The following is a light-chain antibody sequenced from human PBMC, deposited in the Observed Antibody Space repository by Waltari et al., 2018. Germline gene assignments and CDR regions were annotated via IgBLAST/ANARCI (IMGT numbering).Light chain of an antibody. CDR1: RSDVGGYDY. J-gene: IGLJ2*01. V-gene: IGLV2-8*01. Sequence: QSALTQPPSASGSPGQSVTISCTGTRSDVGGYDYVSWYQQHPGKAPNVGIYDVTKWPSGVPDRFSGSKAGTAGSLTVSGLQAEDDADYYCGYYAGNFDCVVVGEGTKLTVL. CDR3: GYYAGNFDCVV. CDR2: DVT.